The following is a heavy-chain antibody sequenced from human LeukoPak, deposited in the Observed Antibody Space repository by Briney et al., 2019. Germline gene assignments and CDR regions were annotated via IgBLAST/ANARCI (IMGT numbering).Heavy chain of an antibody. V-gene: IGHV3-23*01. CDR3: AGIHYWTK. CDR2: ISPDGSTI. D-gene: IGHD2-8*01. Sequence: PGASLRLSCAASGFTFVIHDMSWVRQVPGKGLEGVSEISPDGSTIHYLDPVKALFIISRDNSENTLYLQMNRLRAEDTAVYYCAGIHYWTKWGQGTLVTVSS. J-gene: IGHJ4*02. CDR1: GFTFVIHD.